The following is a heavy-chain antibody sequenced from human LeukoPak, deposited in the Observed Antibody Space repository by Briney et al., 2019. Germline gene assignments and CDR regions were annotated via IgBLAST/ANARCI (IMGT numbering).Heavy chain of an antibody. CDR1: GGSISSGGYY. CDR3: AGSSGYDSWFDP. J-gene: IGHJ5*02. V-gene: IGHV4-31*03. CDR2: IYYSGST. D-gene: IGHD5-12*01. Sequence: SQTLSLTCTVSGGSISSGGYYWSWIRQHPGKGLEWIGYIYYSGSTYYNPSLKSRVTVSVDTSKNQFSLKLSSVTAADTAVYYCAGSSGYDSWFDPWGQGTLVTVSS.